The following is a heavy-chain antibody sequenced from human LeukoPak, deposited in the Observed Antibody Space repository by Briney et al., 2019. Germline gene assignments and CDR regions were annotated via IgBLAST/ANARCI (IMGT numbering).Heavy chain of an antibody. J-gene: IGHJ4*02. Sequence: GGSLRLSCAASGFTFSSYGMHWVRQAPGKGLEWVAFIRYDGSNKYYADSVKGRFTISRDNSKNTLYLQMNSLRAEDTAVYYCARDPERSDTAMVLDYWGQGTLVTVSS. CDR1: GFTFSSYG. D-gene: IGHD5-18*01. CDR3: ARDPERSDTAMVLDY. CDR2: IRYDGSNK. V-gene: IGHV3-30*02.